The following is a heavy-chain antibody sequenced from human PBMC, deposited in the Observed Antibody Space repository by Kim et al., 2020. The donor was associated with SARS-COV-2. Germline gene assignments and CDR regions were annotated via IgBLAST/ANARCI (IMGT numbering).Heavy chain of an antibody. CDR1: GGSISSGGYY. Sequence: SETLSLTCTVSGGSISSGGYYWSWIRQHPGKGLEWIGYIYYSGSTYYNPSLKSRVTISVDTSKNQFSLKLSSVTAADTAVYYCARDSSDGAWELRSRYFDYWGQGTLVTVSS. CDR3: ARDSSDGAWELRSRYFDY. J-gene: IGHJ4*02. CDR2: IYYSGST. D-gene: IGHD3-10*01. V-gene: IGHV4-31*03.